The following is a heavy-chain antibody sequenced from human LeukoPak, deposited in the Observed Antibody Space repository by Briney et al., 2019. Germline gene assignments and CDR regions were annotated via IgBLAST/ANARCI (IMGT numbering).Heavy chain of an antibody. CDR1: GFTFSSYS. D-gene: IGHD6-13*01. CDR3: ARGIAAAAPTEGY. J-gene: IGHJ4*02. Sequence: PGGSLRLSCAASGFTFSSYSMNWVRQAPRKGLEWVSYISSSSSTIYYADPVKGRFTISRDNAKNSLYLQMNSLRAEDTAVYYCARGIAAAAPTEGYWGQGTLVTVSS. V-gene: IGHV3-48*01. CDR2: ISSSSSTI.